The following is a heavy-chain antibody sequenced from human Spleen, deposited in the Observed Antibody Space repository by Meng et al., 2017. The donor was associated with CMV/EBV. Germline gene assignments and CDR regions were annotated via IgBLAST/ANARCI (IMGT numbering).Heavy chain of an antibody. CDR2: IIPILGIA. CDR3: ARNRKEYCSSTSCYYSWFDP. D-gene: IGHD2-2*01. CDR1: SYA. J-gene: IGHJ5*02. Sequence: SYAISWVRQAPGQGLEWMGGIIPILGIANYAQKFQGRVTIIADKSTSIAYMELSSLRSEDTAVYYCARNRKEYCSSTSCYYSWFDPWGQGTLVTVSS. V-gene: IGHV1-69*10.